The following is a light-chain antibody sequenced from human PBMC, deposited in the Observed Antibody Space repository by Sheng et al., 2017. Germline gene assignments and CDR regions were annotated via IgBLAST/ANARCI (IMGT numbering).Light chain of an antibody. CDR1: QSVSSN. CDR3: QQYYSRPTLT. J-gene: IGKJ4*01. V-gene: IGKV3-15*01. CDR2: AAS. Sequence: ETVMTQSPATLSVSPGERVTLSCRASQSVSSNLAWYQQKFGQAPRLLIYAASTRATGIPARFSGGGSGTEFTLTISSLQSEDFATYYCQQYYSRPTLTFGGGTKVEIK.